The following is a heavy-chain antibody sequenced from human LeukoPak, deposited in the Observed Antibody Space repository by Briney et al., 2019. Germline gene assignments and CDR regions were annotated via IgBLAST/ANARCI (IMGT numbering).Heavy chain of an antibody. CDR3: AKAFSAPSSSPVDY. CDR2: ISWDSTNI. J-gene: IGHJ4*02. V-gene: IGHV3-9*03. Sequence: GRSLRLSRAASGFTFDDYAMHWVRQAPGKGLEWVSGISWDSTNIGYADSVKGRFTIPRDNAKNSLYLQMHSLRAEDMVLYYCAKAFSAPSSSPVDYWGQGTLVTVSS. CDR1: GFTFDDYA. D-gene: IGHD6-13*01.